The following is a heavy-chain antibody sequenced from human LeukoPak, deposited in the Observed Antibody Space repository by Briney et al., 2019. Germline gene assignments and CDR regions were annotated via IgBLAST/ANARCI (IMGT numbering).Heavy chain of an antibody. J-gene: IGHJ4*02. D-gene: IGHD2-15*01. V-gene: IGHV3-23*01. Sequence: GGSLRLSCAASGFTFSSYAMSWVRQAPGKGLEWVSAISGSGGSTYYADSVKGRFTISRDNSKNTLYLQMNSLRAEDTAVYYCAKDLPHGYCSGGSCRRFDYWGQGTLVTV. CDR2: ISGSGGST. CDR1: GFTFSSYA. CDR3: AKDLPHGYCSGGSCRRFDY.